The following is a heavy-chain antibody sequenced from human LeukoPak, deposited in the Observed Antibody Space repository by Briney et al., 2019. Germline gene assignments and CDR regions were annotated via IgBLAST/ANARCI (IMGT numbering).Heavy chain of an antibody. D-gene: IGHD1-26*01. Sequence: PGGSLRLSCVASGFTFSNYAMSWVRQAPGKGLEWASHISSSGSTTYYADSVKGRFTISRDNSKNALYLQMNSLRAEDTAVYYCAKKVGGIYAFDIWGQGTMVTVSS. J-gene: IGHJ3*02. V-gene: IGHV3-23*01. CDR3: AKKVGGIYAFDI. CDR2: ISSSGSTT. CDR1: GFTFSNYA.